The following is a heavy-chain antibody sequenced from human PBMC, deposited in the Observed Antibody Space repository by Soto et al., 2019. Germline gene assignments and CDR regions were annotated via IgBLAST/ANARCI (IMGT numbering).Heavy chain of an antibody. CDR3: ASGGYSGYDSLYYYYYGMDV. J-gene: IGHJ6*02. CDR2: INPSGGST. V-gene: IGHV1-46*01. Sequence: ASVKVSCKASGYTFTSYYMHWVRQAPGQGLEWMGIINPSGGSTSYAQKFQGRVTMTRDTSTSTVYMELSSLRSEDTAVYYCASGGYSGYDSLYYYYYGMDVWGQGTTVTVSS. D-gene: IGHD5-12*01. CDR1: GYTFTSYY.